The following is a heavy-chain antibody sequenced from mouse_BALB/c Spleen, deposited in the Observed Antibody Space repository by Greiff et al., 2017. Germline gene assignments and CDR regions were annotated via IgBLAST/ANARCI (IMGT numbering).Heavy chain of an antibody. D-gene: IGHD2-4*01. CDR2: ISDGGSYT. Sequence: VQLQQSGGGLVKPGGSLKLSCAASGFTFSDYYMYWVRQTPEKRLEWVATISDGGSYTYYPDSVKGRFTISRDNAKNNLYLQMSSLKSEDTAMYYCARDAVYYDYDRGAYAMDYWGQGTSVTVSS. CDR1: GFTFSDYY. V-gene: IGHV5-4*02. J-gene: IGHJ4*01. CDR3: ARDAVYYDYDRGAYAMDY.